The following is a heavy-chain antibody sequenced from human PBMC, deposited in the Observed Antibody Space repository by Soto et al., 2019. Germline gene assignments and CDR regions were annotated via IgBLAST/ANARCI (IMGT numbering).Heavy chain of an antibody. CDR3: AREIERLLGY. Sequence: QVQLVESGGGVVQPGRSLRLSCAASGFTFSSYAMHWVRQAPGKGLEWVAVISYDGRNKYYADSVKGRFTNSRDNSKNTLYLQMNSLSAEDAAVYYCAREIERLLGYWGQGTLFTVSS. D-gene: IGHD3-3*01. CDR2: ISYDGRNK. J-gene: IGHJ4*02. CDR1: GFTFSSYA. V-gene: IGHV3-30*04.